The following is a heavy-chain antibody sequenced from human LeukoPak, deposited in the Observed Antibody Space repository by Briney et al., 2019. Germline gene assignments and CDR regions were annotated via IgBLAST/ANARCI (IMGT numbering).Heavy chain of an antibody. J-gene: IGHJ3*02. CDR3: ARAYCSGGSCYLWYAFDI. Sequence: SETLSLTCAVYGGSFSGYYWSWIRQPPGKGLEWIGEINHSGSTNYNPSLKSRVTISVDTSKNQFSLKLSSVTAVDTAVYYCARAYCSGGSCYLWYAFDIWGQGTMVTVSS. CDR2: INHSGST. D-gene: IGHD2-15*01. CDR1: GGSFSGYY. V-gene: IGHV4-34*01.